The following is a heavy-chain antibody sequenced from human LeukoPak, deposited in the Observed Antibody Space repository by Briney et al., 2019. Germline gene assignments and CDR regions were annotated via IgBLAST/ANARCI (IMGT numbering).Heavy chain of an antibody. Sequence: PSETLSLTCTVSGGSISSSSYYWGWIRQPPGRGLEWIGSMYHSGSTNYNPSPKSRVTISVDTSKNQFSLKLSSVTAADTAVYYCARRAGLWFGELLGPCFDYWGQGTLVTVSS. J-gene: IGHJ4*02. V-gene: IGHV4-39*07. CDR3: ARRAGLWFGELLGPCFDY. CDR1: GGSISSSSYY. CDR2: MYHSGST. D-gene: IGHD3-10*01.